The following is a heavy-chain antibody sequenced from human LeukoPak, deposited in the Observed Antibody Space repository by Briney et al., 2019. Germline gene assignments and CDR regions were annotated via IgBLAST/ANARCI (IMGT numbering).Heavy chain of an antibody. CDR2: IIPIFGTA. J-gene: IGHJ5*02. D-gene: IGHD6-13*01. V-gene: IGHV1-69*05. Sequence: GASVKVSCKASGGTFSSYAISWVRQAPGQGLEWMGGIIPIFGTANYAQKFQGRVTITTDESTSTAYMELSSLRSEDTAVYYCARDRYSSSWSTRANWFDPWGQGTLVTVSS. CDR3: ARDRYSSSWSTRANWFDP. CDR1: GGTFSSYA.